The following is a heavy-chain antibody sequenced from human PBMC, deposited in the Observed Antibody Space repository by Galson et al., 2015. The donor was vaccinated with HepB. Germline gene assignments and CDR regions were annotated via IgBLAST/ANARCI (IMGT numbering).Heavy chain of an antibody. V-gene: IGHV1-46*01. CDR3: ARGVLLWDGPDY. Sequence: SVKVSCKASGYKFTSYYMHWVRQAPGQGLEWMGIINPSGGSTDYAQKFRGRLTMTRDTSTSTVFMELSSLRSEDTAVYHCARGVLLWDGPDYWGQGPLGTVSS. CDR1: GYKFTSYY. CDR2: INPSGGST. D-gene: IGHD3-10*01. J-gene: IGHJ4*02.